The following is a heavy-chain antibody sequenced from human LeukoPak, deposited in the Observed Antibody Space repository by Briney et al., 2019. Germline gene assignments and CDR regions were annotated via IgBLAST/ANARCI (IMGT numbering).Heavy chain of an antibody. D-gene: IGHD2-15*01. J-gene: IGHJ4*02. V-gene: IGHV1-2*02. CDR3: ARCQLVVAASLCDY. Sequence: ASVKVSCKAFGYSFTGYHIHWVRQAPGQGLEWMGWINPNSGGSNYAQKFQGRDTMTRDTSISTAYLDLSRLRSDDTAVYYCARCQLVVAASLCDYWGQGALVTVSS. CDR1: GYSFTGYH. CDR2: INPNSGGS.